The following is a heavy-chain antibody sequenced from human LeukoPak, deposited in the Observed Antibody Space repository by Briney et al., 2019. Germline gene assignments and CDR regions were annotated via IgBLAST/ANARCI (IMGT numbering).Heavy chain of an antibody. V-gene: IGHV1-2*06. CDR3: ARDRANWDFDY. D-gene: IGHD1-1*01. CDR2: INPNSGDE. J-gene: IGHJ4*02. Sequence: ASVKVSCDASGFTFTGYYMHWVRQAPGQGLEWMGRINPNSGDENYAQKFQDRFTIARDTSISTIYMELSSLRSYDTAMYYCARDRANWDFDYWGQGTLVTVSS. CDR1: GFTFTGYY.